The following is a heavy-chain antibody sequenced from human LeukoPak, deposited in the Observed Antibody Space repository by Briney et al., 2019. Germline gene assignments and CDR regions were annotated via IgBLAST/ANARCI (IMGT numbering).Heavy chain of an antibody. CDR1: GFTFSSYW. Sequence: PGGSLRLSCAASGFTFSSYWMHWVRHAPGKGLVWVSRINTDGSSTSYADSVKGRFTISRDNAKNTLYLQMNSLRAEDTAVYYCARATYYYDSSGYYQMGYWGQGTLVTVSS. V-gene: IGHV3-74*01. J-gene: IGHJ4*02. CDR2: INTDGSST. D-gene: IGHD3-22*01. CDR3: ARATYYYDSSGYYQMGY.